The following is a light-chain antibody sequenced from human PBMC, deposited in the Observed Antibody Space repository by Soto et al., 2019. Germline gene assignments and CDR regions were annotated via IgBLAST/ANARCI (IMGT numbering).Light chain of an antibody. Sequence: EIVLTQSPGTLSLSPGERATLSCRASQSVNLNYLAWYQQKPGRAPRLLIYGASSRATGIPDRFSGSGSGTEFTLTVSRLEPEDFAVYYCQQYGRSPFTFGPGTKVDIK. CDR3: QQYGRSPFT. J-gene: IGKJ3*01. V-gene: IGKV3-20*01. CDR2: GAS. CDR1: QSVNLNY.